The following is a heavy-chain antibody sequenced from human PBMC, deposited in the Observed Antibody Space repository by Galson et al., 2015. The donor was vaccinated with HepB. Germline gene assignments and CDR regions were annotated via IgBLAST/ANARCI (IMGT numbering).Heavy chain of an antibody. D-gene: IGHD5-24*01. J-gene: IGHJ6*03. CDR3: ARDRVVEEMATMYYYYYYMDV. Sequence: SVKVSCKASGFTFSSYAISWVRRAPGQGLEWMGWINPNSGGTNYAQKFQGRVTMTRDTSISTAYMELSRLRSDDTAVYYCARDRVVEEMATMYYYYYYMDVWGKGTTVTVSS. CDR1: GFTFSSYA. V-gene: IGHV1-2*02. CDR2: INPNSGGT.